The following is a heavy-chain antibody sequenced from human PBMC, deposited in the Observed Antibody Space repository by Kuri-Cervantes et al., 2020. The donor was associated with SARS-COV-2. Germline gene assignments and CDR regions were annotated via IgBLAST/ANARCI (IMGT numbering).Heavy chain of an antibody. D-gene: IGHD2-8*01. Sequence: SGPTLGKPTQTLTLTCTFTGFSLSTSGVGVGWIRQPPGKALEWLALIYWNDDKRYSPSLKSRLTITKDTSKNQVVLTMTNMDPVETATYYCARTYCTNGVCPYYYYGRDVWGQGTTVTVSS. J-gene: IGHJ6*02. V-gene: IGHV2-5*01. CDR3: ARTYCTNGVCPYYYYGRDV. CDR1: GFSLSTSGVG. CDR2: IYWNDDK.